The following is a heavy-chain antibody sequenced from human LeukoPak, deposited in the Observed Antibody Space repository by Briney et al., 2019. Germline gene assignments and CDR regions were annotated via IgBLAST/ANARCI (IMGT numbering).Heavy chain of an antibody. CDR2: IYYSGSTNY. V-gene: IGHV4-59*01. D-gene: IGHD1/OR15-1a*01. Sequence: SSETLSLTCTVSGGSISSYYWSWIRQPPGKGLEWIGYIYYSGSTNYNYNPSLKSRVTISVDTSKSQFSLKLSSVTAADMAIYYCARDRWREQGTFDYWGQGTLVTVSS. J-gene: IGHJ4*02. CDR1: GGSISSYY. CDR3: ARDRWREQGTFDY.